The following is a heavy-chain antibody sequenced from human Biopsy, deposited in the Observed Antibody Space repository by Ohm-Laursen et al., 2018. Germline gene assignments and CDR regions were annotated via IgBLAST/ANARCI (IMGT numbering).Heavy chain of an antibody. V-gene: IGHV4-34*01. J-gene: IGHJ3*01. D-gene: IGHD4/OR15-4a*01. Sequence: SQTLSLTCAVDGGSFSGYDWTWIRQPPGQGLEWVGEFSHTGTTIYNPSLKSRLTISVDKSKNHFSLRLTSGTAADTATYFCARGPYGDNAGAFDVWGQGTVVTVSS. CDR3: ARGPYGDNAGAFDV. CDR1: GGSFSGYD. CDR2: FSHTGTT.